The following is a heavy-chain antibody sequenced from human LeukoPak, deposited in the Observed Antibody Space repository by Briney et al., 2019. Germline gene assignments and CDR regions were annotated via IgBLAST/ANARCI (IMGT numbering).Heavy chain of an antibody. CDR1: GYTFTGYY. CDR3: ARDHGDSLYYFDY. CDR2: INPNSGGT. V-gene: IGHV1-2*02. J-gene: IGHJ4*02. D-gene: IGHD5-18*01. Sequence: ASVKVSCKASGYTFTGYYMHWVRQAPGQGLEWMGWINPNSGGTNYAQKFQGRVTMTRDTSISTAYMELSRLRSDDTAVYYCARDHGDSLYYFDYWGQGTLVTVSS.